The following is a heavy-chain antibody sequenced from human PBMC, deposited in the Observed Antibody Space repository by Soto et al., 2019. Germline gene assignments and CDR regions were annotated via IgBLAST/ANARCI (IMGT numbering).Heavy chain of an antibody. D-gene: IGHD4-4*01. CDR1: GFTFSSYA. J-gene: IGHJ4*02. V-gene: IGHV3-30-3*01. CDR3: ARVLGGMATVPFDY. CDR2: ISYEGSNK. Sequence: QVQLVESGGGVVQPGRSLRLSCAASGFTFSSYAMHWVRQAPGTGLEWVAVISYEGSNKYYADSVKGRFTISRDNSKNTLYLQMNSLRTEDTAVYYCARVLGGMATVPFDYWCQGALVTVSS.